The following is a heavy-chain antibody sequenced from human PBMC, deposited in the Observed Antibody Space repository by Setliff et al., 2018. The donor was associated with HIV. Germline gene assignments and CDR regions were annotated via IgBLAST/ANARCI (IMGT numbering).Heavy chain of an antibody. J-gene: IGHJ4*02. V-gene: IGHV4-38-2*01. Sequence: SETLSLTCAVSGYSISSGYYWDWIRQPPGKGLEWIGLIYRSGSTYYNPSLKSRVTISVDTSKNQFSLKLSSVTAADTAVYFCARSFGSMAARPHPYFDFWGQGTLVTVPQ. D-gene: IGHD6-6*01. CDR1: GYSISSGYY. CDR2: IYRSGST. CDR3: ARSFGSMAARPHPYFDF.